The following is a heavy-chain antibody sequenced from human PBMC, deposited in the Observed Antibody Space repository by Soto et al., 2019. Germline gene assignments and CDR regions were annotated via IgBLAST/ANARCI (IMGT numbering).Heavy chain of an antibody. V-gene: IGHV1-69*01. CDR3: ATRLRYSSSWYYFDY. CDR1: GGTFSSYA. CDR2: IIPIFGTA. Sequence: QVQLVQSGAEVKKPGSSVKVSCKASGGTFSSYAISWVRQAPGQGLEWKGGIIPIFGTANYAQKFQGRVTITEDESTSTVYMELRSLKSEDTAVYYCATRLRYSSSWYYFDYWGQGTLVTVSS. J-gene: IGHJ4*02. D-gene: IGHD6-13*01.